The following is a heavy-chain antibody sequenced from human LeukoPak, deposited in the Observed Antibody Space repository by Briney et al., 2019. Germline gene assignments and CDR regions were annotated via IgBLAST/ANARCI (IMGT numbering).Heavy chain of an antibody. CDR3: AREFGHNRWYFDY. CDR1: GFTFSNYW. Sequence: GGSLRLSCAASGFTFSNYWMGWVRQAPGKGLEWVANIKQDGSEKYYVDSVKGRFTISRDNTKSSLYLQMNSLRDEDTAVYYCAREFGHNRWYFDYWGQGALVTVSS. J-gene: IGHJ4*02. D-gene: IGHD5-24*01. CDR2: IKQDGSEK. V-gene: IGHV3-7*01.